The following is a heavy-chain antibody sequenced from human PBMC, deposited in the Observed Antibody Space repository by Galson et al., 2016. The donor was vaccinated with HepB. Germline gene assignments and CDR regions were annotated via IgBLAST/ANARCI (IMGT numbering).Heavy chain of an antibody. J-gene: IGHJ4*02. Sequence: SLRLSCAASGFTFSRYGMHWVRQAPGKGLEWVTFISYDGRNKYYADSVKGRFTISRDNSKNTLYLQMNSLRAEDTAVYYCAKDPYYYGSGSYLYFHYWGQGTLVTVSS. D-gene: IGHD3-10*01. V-gene: IGHV3-30*18. CDR1: GFTFSRYG. CDR2: ISYDGRNK. CDR3: AKDPYYYGSGSYLYFHY.